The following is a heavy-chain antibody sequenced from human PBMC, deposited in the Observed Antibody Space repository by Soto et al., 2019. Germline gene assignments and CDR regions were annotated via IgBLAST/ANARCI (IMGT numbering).Heavy chain of an antibody. Sequence: QLQLQESGPGLVKPSETLSLTCTVSGGSISSSSYYWGWIRQPPGQGLEWIGSIYYSGSTYYNPSLKSRVTISVDTSKNQFSLKLSSVTAADTAVYYCAREGIAVAYLDYWGQGTLVTVSS. D-gene: IGHD6-19*01. J-gene: IGHJ4*02. V-gene: IGHV4-39*02. CDR2: IYYSGST. CDR1: GGSISSSSYY. CDR3: AREGIAVAYLDY.